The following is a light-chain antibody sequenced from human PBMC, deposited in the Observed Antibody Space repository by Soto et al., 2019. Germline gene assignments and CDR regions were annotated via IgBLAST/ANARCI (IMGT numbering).Light chain of an antibody. CDR3: SSYKSTSTPYV. CDR1: SSDIGSYNY. J-gene: IGLJ1*01. CDR2: DVT. Sequence: QSALTQPASVSGSPGQSITISCTGTSSDIGSYNYVSWYQQHPGKAPKLIIYDVTNRPAGISSRFSASKSGDTASLTISVLQADDEADYFCSSYKSTSTPYVFETGTKVTVL. V-gene: IGLV2-14*03.